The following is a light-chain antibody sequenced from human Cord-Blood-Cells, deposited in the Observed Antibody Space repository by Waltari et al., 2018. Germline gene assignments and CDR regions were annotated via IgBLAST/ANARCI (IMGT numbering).Light chain of an antibody. J-gene: IGKJ4*01. CDR3: QQRSNWRVT. CDR2: DAS. V-gene: IGKV3-11*01. CDR1: QSVSSY. Sequence: EIVLTQSPATLSLSPGERATLSCRASQSVSSYLAWYQQKPGQAPRLLIYDASNRATGIPARFSGSGSWTDFTLTISSLEPEDFAVYYCQQRSNWRVTFGGGTKVEIK.